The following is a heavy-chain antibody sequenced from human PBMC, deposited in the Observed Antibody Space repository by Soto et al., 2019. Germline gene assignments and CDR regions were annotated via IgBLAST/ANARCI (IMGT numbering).Heavy chain of an antibody. D-gene: IGHD3-10*01. CDR1: VVSFSGYY. CDR3: ARATPAGSGSYYRTYYYYGMDL. CDR2: INHSGST. Sequence: SETLSLTCAVYVVSFSGYYWSCIRQPPGKWLEWIGEINHSGSTNYNPSLKSRVTISVDTSKNQFSLKLSSVTAADTAVYYCARATPAGSGSYYRTYYYYGMDLWGQGTMVTVSS. J-gene: IGHJ6*02. V-gene: IGHV4-34*01.